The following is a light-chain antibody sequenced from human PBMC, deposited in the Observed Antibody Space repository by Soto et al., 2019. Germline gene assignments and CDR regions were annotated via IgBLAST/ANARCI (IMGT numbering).Light chain of an antibody. V-gene: IGLV2-14*01. CDR3: NSYTSSSTWV. J-gene: IGLJ3*02. CDR2: EVS. CDR1: SSDVGGYNY. Sequence: QSALTQPASVSASPGQSITISCAGTSSDVGGYNYVSWYQQYPGKAPKLMIYEVSNRPSGVSNRFSGYKSGNTASLTISGLSAEDGAYYCCNSYTSSSTWVFGGGTKLTVL.